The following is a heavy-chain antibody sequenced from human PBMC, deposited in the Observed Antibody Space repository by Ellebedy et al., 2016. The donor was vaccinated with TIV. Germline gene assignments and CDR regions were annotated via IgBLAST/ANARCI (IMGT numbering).Heavy chain of an antibody. CDR1: GGSISSSSYY. CDR3: AGRPRTYSSGWRQYGMDV. Sequence: PSETLSLTCTVSGGSISSSSYYWGWIRQPPGKGLEWIGSFYYGGSTYYNPSLKSRVTMSVDTSKNQFSLNVTSVTAADTALYHSAGRPRTYSSGWRQYGMDVWGQGTTVTVSS. CDR2: FYYGGST. J-gene: IGHJ6*02. D-gene: IGHD6-19*01. V-gene: IGHV4-39*01.